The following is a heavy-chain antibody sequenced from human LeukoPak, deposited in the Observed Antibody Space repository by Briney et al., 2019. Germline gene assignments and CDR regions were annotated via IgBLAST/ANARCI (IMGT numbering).Heavy chain of an antibody. CDR2: ISSSGSTI. J-gene: IGHJ4*02. D-gene: IGHD3-22*01. CDR1: GFTFSSSA. V-gene: IGHV3-48*04. Sequence: GGSLRLSCAASGFTFSSSAMSWVRQAPGKGLEWVSYISSSGSTIYYADSVKGRFTISRDNAKNSLYLQMNSLRAEDTAVYYCARYYYDSSGYYYFDYWGQGTLVTVSS. CDR3: ARYYYDSSGYYYFDY.